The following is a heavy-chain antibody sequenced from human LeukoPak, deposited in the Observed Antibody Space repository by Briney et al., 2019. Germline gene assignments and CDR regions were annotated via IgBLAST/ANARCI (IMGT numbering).Heavy chain of an antibody. CDR2: IWYDGSNK. CDR1: GFTFSSYG. Sequence: GGSLRLSCAASGFTFSSYGMHWVRQAPGKWLEWVAVIWYDGSNKYYADSVKGRFTISRDNSKNTLYLKMSSLRGEDTAVYYCARELEYSGYDRRYYYGMDVWGQGTTVTVSS. J-gene: IGHJ6*02. D-gene: IGHD5-12*01. CDR3: ARELEYSGYDRRYYYGMDV. V-gene: IGHV3-33*01.